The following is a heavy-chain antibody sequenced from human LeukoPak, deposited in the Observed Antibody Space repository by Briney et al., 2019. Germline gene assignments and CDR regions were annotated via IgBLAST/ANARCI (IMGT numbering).Heavy chain of an antibody. CDR1: GYTFTSYG. Sequence: ASVKVSCKASGYTFTSYGISWVRQAPGQGLEWMGWISTYNGNTNYAQKFQGRVTITADESTSTAYMELSSLRSEDTAVYYCATDQGGWGQGTLVTVSS. J-gene: IGHJ4*02. CDR3: ATDQGG. V-gene: IGHV1-18*01. CDR2: ISTYNGNT. D-gene: IGHD3-16*01.